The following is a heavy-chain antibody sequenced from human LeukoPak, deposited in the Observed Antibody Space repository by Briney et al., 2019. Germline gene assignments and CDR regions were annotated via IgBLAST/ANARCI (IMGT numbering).Heavy chain of an antibody. V-gene: IGHV1-2*02. CDR1: GYTFTGYY. CDR3: ARGGYYDFWSGYFTFDY. D-gene: IGHD3-3*01. J-gene: IGHJ4*02. Sequence: GASVKVSCKASGYTFTGYYMRWVRQAPGQGLEWMGWINPNNGGTNYAQKFQGRVTMTRDTSISTAYMELSRLRSDDTAVYYCARGGYYDFWSGYFTFDYWGQGTLVTVSS. CDR2: INPNNGGT.